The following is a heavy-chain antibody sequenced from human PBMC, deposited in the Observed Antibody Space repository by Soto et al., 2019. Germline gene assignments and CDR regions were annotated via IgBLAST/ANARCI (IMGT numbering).Heavy chain of an antibody. J-gene: IGHJ5*02. CDR3: TIPRGPMIRP. CDR1: GCTFSNVC. CDR2: IKSKTDGGTT. D-gene: IGHD3-22*01. Sequence: PGRPLRLSCTASGCTFSNVCITWVLQAPGKGLEWVGRIKSKTDGGTTDYAAPVKGRFTISRDDSKNTMYLQMNSLKTEDTAVYYCTIPRGPMIRPRGQGTQVTVSS. V-gene: IGHV3-15*01.